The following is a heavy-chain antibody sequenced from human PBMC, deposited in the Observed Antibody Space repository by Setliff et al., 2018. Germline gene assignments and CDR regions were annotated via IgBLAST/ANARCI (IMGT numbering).Heavy chain of an antibody. CDR2: TKEEGREK. J-gene: IGHJ6*02. CDR3: ARDGVFYAMDF. V-gene: IGHV3-7*01. Sequence: GGSLRLSCSASGFSFRSYWIAWVSQAQGKGLEWVANTKEEGREKHYVDSGKGRFTISRDNAENLLYLQMNILRAEDSAVYYCARDGVFYAMDFWGQGTTVTVSS. CDR1: GFSFRSYW. D-gene: IGHD3-10*01.